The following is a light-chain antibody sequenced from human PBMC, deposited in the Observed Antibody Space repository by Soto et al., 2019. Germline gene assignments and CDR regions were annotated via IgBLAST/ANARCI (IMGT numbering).Light chain of an antibody. Sequence: DIQMTQSPSSLSASVGERVNVTCRASQTISRYVNWYQQKPGKAPTLLISSASSLERGVPSRFSGGGSGTTFTLTITGLQPEDFATYYCQQNYRNTPWMFGQGTKVDIK. V-gene: IGKV1-39*01. CDR3: QQNYRNTPWM. J-gene: IGKJ1*01. CDR1: QTISRY. CDR2: SAS.